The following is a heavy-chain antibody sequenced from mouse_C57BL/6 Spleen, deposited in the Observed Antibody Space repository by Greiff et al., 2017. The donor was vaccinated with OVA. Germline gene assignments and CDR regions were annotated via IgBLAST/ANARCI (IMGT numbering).Heavy chain of an antibody. J-gene: IGHJ4*01. CDR3: ARNYGNGAMDY. V-gene: IGHV1-80*01. CDR1: GYAFRSYW. D-gene: IGHD2-1*01. Sequence: VQLQQSGAELVKPGASVKISCKASGYAFRSYWMNWVKQRPGKGLEWIGQIYPGDGDTNYNGKFKGKATLTADKSSSTAYMQLSSLTSEDSAVYFCARNYGNGAMDYWGQGTSVTVSS. CDR2: IYPGDGDT.